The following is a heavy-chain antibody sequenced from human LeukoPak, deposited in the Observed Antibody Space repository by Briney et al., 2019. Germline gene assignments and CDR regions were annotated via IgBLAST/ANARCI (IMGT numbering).Heavy chain of an antibody. V-gene: IGHV3-33*01. Sequence: GGSLRLSCAASGFTFSSYGMHWFRQAPGKGLEGVAVICYDGSNKYYADSVKGRFTISRDNSKNTLYLQMNSLRAEATAVYYCARVPITMVRGVHYYYYGMDVWGQGTTVTVSS. CDR3: ARVPITMVRGVHYYYYGMDV. J-gene: IGHJ6*02. CDR2: ICYDGSNK. D-gene: IGHD3-10*01. CDR1: GFTFSSYG.